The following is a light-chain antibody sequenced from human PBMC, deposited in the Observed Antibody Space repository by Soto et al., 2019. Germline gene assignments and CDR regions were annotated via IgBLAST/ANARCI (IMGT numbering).Light chain of an antibody. V-gene: IGLV2-11*01. J-gene: IGLJ1*01. Sequence: QSALTPPRSVSGSPGPSVTISCTGTSSDVGGYNYVSWYQKHPGKAPKLMIFDVSKRPSGVPDRFSGSKFGSTASLTISGLQADDEGDYYCCSYAGGFYVVGSGTKLTVL. CDR2: DVS. CDR3: CSYAGGFYV. CDR1: SSDVGGYNY.